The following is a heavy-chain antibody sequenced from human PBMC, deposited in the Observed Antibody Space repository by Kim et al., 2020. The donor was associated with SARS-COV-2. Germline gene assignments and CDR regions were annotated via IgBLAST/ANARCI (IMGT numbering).Heavy chain of an antibody. J-gene: IGHJ3*02. Sequence: SETLSLTCTVSGGSISSYYWSWIRQPPGKGLEWIGYIYYSGSTNYNPSLKSRVTISVDTSKNQFSLKLSSVTAADTAVYYCARLGYYGSGRRDAFDIWGQGTMVTVSS. CDR1: GGSISSYY. D-gene: IGHD3-10*01. V-gene: IGHV4-59*08. CDR3: ARLGYYGSGRRDAFDI. CDR2: IYYSGST.